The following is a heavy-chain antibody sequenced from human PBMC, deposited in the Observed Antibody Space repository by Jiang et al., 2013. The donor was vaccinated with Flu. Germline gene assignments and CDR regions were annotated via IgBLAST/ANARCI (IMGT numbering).Heavy chain of an antibody. CDR2: IYARGGP. V-gene: IGHV4-61*02. CDR3: ARELGSGWVGGMDV. CDR1: GWSISSGAYH. J-gene: IGHJ6*02. D-gene: IGHD6-19*01. Sequence: QTLSLTCTVSGWSISSGAYHWSWIRQSAERGLEWIGRIYARGGPNYNPSLKSRVTISADTSKNQVSLELTSLTAADTAVYYCARELGSGWVGGMDVWGQGTQVTVSS.